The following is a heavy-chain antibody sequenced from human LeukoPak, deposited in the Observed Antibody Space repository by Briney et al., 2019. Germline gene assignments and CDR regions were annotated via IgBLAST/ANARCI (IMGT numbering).Heavy chain of an antibody. J-gene: IGHJ4*02. CDR3: ARIFMATALDY. CDR2: INHSGST. V-gene: IGHV4-34*01. D-gene: IGHD5-12*01. CDR1: GGSFSGYY. Sequence: SETLSLTCAVYGGSFSGYYWSWIHQPPGKGLEWIGEINHSGSTNYNPSLKSRVTISVDTSKNQFSLKLSSLTAADTAVYYCARIFMATALDYWGQGTLVTVSS.